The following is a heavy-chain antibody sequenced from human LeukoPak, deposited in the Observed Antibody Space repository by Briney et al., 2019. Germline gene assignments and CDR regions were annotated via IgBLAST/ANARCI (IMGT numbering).Heavy chain of an antibody. Sequence: ASVKVSCKASGYTFTGYYMHWVRQAPGQGLEWMGWINPNSGGTSYAQKFQGRVTMTRDTSISTAYMELSRLRSDDTAVYYCARKGVVGATAAWDDAFDIWGQGTMVTVSS. J-gene: IGHJ3*02. CDR2: INPNSGGT. V-gene: IGHV1-2*02. CDR1: GYTFTGYY. CDR3: ARKGVVGATAAWDDAFDI. D-gene: IGHD1-26*01.